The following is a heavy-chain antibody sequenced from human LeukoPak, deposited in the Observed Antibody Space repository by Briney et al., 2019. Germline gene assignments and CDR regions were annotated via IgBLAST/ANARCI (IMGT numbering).Heavy chain of an antibody. CDR3: ARDDGSAGGTDAFDI. V-gene: IGHV4-59*01. CDR2: IYYSGST. D-gene: IGHD1-1*01. CDR1: GGSISSYY. Sequence: SETLSLTCTVSGGSISSYYWSWIRQPPGKGLEWIGYIYYSGSTNYNPSLKSRVTISVDTSKNQFSLKLSSVTAADTAVYYCARDDGSAGGTDAFDIWGQGTMVTVSS. J-gene: IGHJ3*02.